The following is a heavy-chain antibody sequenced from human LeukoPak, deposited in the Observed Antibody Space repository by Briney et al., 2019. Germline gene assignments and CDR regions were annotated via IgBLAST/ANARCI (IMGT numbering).Heavy chain of an antibody. CDR2: IKQDGSEK. J-gene: IGHJ4*02. D-gene: IGHD2-2*01. V-gene: IGHV3-7*01. Sequence: GGSLRLSCAASGFTFSSYSMSWVRQAPGKGLEWVANIKQDGSEKYYVDSVKGRFTISRDNAKNSLYLQMNSLRAEDTAVYYCARVGSCSSTSCYLHYYFDYWGQGTLVAVSS. CDR3: ARVGSCSSTSCYLHYYFDY. CDR1: GFTFSSYS.